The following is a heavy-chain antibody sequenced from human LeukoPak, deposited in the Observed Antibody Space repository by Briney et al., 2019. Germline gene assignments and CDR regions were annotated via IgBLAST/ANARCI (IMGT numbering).Heavy chain of an antibody. CDR1: GFTFDDYA. V-gene: IGHV3-9*01. J-gene: IGHJ4*02. Sequence: GGSLRLSCAASGFTFDDYAMHWVRQAPGKGLEWVSGISWNSGSIGYADSVKGRFTISRDNAKNSLYLQMNSLRAEDTALYYCAKGDYYDSSGYDYWGQGTLVTVSS. D-gene: IGHD3-22*01. CDR3: AKGDYYDSSGYDY. CDR2: ISWNSGSI.